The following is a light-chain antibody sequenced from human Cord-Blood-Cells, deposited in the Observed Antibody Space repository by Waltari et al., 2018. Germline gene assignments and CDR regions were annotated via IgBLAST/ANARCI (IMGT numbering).Light chain of an antibody. J-gene: IGKJ2*01. V-gene: IGKV1-5*03. CDR3: QQYDSYPYT. CDR2: KAS. CDR1: QSISSW. Sequence: DIQMTQSPSTLSASVGDRVTITCRASQSISSWLAWYQQKPGKAPKLLIYKASSLESGVPSRFSGSGSGTEFTLTISSLQPDDFATYYCQQYDSYPYTFGQGTKLEIK.